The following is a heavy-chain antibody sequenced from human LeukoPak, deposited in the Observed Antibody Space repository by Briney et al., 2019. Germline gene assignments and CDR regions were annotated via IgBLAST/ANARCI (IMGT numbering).Heavy chain of an antibody. V-gene: IGHV3-30-3*01. Sequence: PGGSLRLSCAASGFTFSSYAMHWVRQAPGKGLEWVAVISYDGSNKYYADSVKGRFTISRDNSKNTLYLQMNSLRDEDTAVYYCAISWYYYDSSGYKDFDYWGQGTLVTVSS. J-gene: IGHJ4*02. CDR3: AISWYYYDSSGYKDFDY. CDR1: GFTFSSYA. D-gene: IGHD3-22*01. CDR2: ISYDGSNK.